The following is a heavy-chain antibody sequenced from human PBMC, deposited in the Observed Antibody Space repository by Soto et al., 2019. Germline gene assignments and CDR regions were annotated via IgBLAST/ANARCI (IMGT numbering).Heavy chain of an antibody. CDR3: ARQAGYTYGLDY. CDR1: GYTFANYY. CDR2: INPSGGST. Sequence: QVQLVQSGAEVKKSGASVKVSCKASGYTFANYYIHWVRQAPGQGLEWMGIINPSGGSTNYAQTFQGRVTMTRDTSTSTVYMDLSSLRSEDTAFYYCARQAGYTYGLDYWGQGTLVTVSS. D-gene: IGHD2-8*01. J-gene: IGHJ4*02. V-gene: IGHV1-46*01.